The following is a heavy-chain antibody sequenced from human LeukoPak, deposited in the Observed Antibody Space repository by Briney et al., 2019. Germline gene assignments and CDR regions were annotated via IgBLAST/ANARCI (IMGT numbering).Heavy chain of an antibody. CDR2: INWNGGST. CDR1: GFSFDDYG. J-gene: IGHJ4*02. V-gene: IGHV3-20*04. D-gene: IGHD3-10*01. Sequence: PGGSLRLSWAASGFSFDDYGMSWVRQAPGQGLEWVSGINWNGGSTGYADSVKGRFTISRDNAKKSLYLQMSSLRAEDTALYYCARGFLADLSMVWVDYWGQGTLVTVSS. CDR3: ARGFLADLSMVWVDY.